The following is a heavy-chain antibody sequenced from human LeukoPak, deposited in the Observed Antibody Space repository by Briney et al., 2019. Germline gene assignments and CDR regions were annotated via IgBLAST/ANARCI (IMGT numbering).Heavy chain of an antibody. CDR2: IRYDGSNK. V-gene: IGHV3-30*02. CDR3: AKDRERFSDGYFDS. Sequence: PGGSLRLSCAASGFTFSSYGMHWVRQAPGKGLEWVAFIRYDGSNKYYADSVKGRFTISRDNSKNTLYLQMNSLRAEDTAIYYCAKDRERFSDGYFDSWGQGTLVTVSS. J-gene: IGHJ4*02. D-gene: IGHD3-3*01. CDR1: GFTFSSYG.